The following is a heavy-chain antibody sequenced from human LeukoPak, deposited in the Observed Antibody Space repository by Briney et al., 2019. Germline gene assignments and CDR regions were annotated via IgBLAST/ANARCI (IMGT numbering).Heavy chain of an antibody. J-gene: IGHJ4*02. CDR1: GFMFSSYA. D-gene: IGHD3-22*01. V-gene: IGHV3-23*01. Sequence: GGSLRLSCAASGFMFSSYAMSWVRQAPGKGLEWVSGISGNDGSTYYADSVKGRFTISRDNSKNTLYLQMDSLRAEDTAVYYCAKDSISRYYYDSSGYSDYWGQGNLVTVSS. CDR2: ISGNDGST. CDR3: AKDSISRYYYDSSGYSDY.